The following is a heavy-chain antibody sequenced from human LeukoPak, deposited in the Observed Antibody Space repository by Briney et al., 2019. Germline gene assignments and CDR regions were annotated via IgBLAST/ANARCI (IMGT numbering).Heavy chain of an antibody. CDR2: INPNSGGT. D-gene: IGHD3-3*01. CDR1: GYTFTGYY. Sequence: ASVKVSCKASGYTFTGYYMHWVRQAPGQGLEWMGWINPNSGGTNYAQKFQGWVTMTRDTSISTAYMELSSLRSEDTAVYYCARGEGLKFLEWLSLYYYYYYGMDVWGQGTTVTVSS. J-gene: IGHJ6*02. CDR3: ARGEGLKFLEWLSLYYYYYYGMDV. V-gene: IGHV1-2*04.